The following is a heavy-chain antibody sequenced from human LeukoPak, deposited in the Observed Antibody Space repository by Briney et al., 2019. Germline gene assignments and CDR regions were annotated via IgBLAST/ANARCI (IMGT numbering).Heavy chain of an antibody. Sequence: SETLSLTCTVSGGSISSYYWSWIRQPAGKGLEWIGRIYTSGSTNYNPSLKSRVTMSVDTSKNQFSLKLSSVTAADTAVYYCARDETVTTFRCRYYYFDYWGQGTLVTVSS. D-gene: IGHD4-17*01. V-gene: IGHV4-4*07. CDR1: GGSISSYY. J-gene: IGHJ4*02. CDR3: ARDETVTTFRCRYYYFDY. CDR2: IYTSGST.